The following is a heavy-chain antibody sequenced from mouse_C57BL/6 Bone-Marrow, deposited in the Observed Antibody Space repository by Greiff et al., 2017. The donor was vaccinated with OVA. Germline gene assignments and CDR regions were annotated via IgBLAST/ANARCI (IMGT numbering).Heavy chain of an antibody. CDR1: GYTFTCHW. V-gene: IGHV1-7*01. D-gene: IGHD1-1*01. Sequence: VQLPQSGAELAKPGASVKLSCKASGYTFTCHWMPWVKPRPGQGPEWIGYINPSSGYTKYNQKFKDKATLTADKSSSTAYMQLSSLTYEDSAVYYCAILLRYWGQGTTLTVSS. CDR2: INPSSGYT. CDR3: AILLRY. J-gene: IGHJ2*01.